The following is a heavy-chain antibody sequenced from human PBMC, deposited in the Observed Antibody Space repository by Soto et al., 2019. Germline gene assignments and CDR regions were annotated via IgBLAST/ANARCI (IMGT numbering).Heavy chain of an antibody. CDR3: ARDSRSSGWWPPNYYGMDV. J-gene: IGHJ6*02. Sequence: GGSLRLSCAASGFTVSSNYMSWVRQAPGKGLEWVSVIYSGGSTYYADSAKGRFTISRDNSKDTLYLQMNSLRAEDTAVYYCARDSRSSGWWPPNYYGMDVWGQGTTVTVSS. CDR1: GFTVSSNY. CDR2: IYSGGST. V-gene: IGHV3-53*01. D-gene: IGHD6-19*01.